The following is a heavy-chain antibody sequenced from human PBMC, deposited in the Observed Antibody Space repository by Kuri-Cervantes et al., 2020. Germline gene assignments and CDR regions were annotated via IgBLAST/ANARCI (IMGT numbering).Heavy chain of an antibody. J-gene: IGHJ6*02. CDR3: ARTCMVRGVLYPAMDV. V-gene: IGHV3-53*05. CDR1: GFTVSSNY. Sequence: GGSLRLSCAASGFTVSSNYMSWVRQAPGKGLEWVSVIYSGGSTYYADSVKGRFTISRDNSKNTLYLQMNSLRAEDTAVYYCARTCMVRGVLYPAMDVWGQGTTVTVSS. CDR2: IYSGGST. D-gene: IGHD3-10*01.